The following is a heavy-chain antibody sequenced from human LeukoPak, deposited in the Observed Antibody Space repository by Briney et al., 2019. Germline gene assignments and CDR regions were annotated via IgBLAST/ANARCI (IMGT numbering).Heavy chain of an antibody. V-gene: IGHV3-23*01. Sequence: GGSLRLSCAASGFTFNTYAMNWVRQAPGKGLEWVSVISGTDGSTYYADSVKGRFTISRDNSNNRLYLQMNSLRAEDTAVYYCASLYGGNSPLDYWGQGTLVTASS. CDR2: ISGTDGST. D-gene: IGHD4-23*01. CDR3: ASLYGGNSPLDY. CDR1: GFTFNTYA. J-gene: IGHJ4*02.